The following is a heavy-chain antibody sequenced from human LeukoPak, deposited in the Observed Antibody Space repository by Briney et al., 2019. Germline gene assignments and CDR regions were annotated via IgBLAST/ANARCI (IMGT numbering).Heavy chain of an antibody. V-gene: IGHV4-34*01. Sequence: SETLSLTCAVYGGSFSGYYWSWIRQPPGKGLEWIGEINHSGSANYNPSLKSRVTISVDTSKNQFSLKLSSVTAADTAVYYCARAPTLDYGDLGWFDPWGQGTLVTVSS. D-gene: IGHD4-17*01. CDR1: GGSFSGYY. CDR3: ARAPTLDYGDLGWFDP. CDR2: INHSGSA. J-gene: IGHJ5*02.